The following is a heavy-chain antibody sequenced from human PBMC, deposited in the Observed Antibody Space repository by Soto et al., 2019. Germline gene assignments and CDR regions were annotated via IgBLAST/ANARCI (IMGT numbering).Heavy chain of an antibody. Sequence: PSETLSLTCTVSGGSVSSGSYYWSWIRQPPGKGLEWIGYIYYSGSTNYNPSLKSRVTISVDTSKNQFSLKLSSVTAADTAVYDCASLYSSSSRVDYWGQGTLVTVSS. CDR3: ASLYSSSSRVDY. J-gene: IGHJ4*02. V-gene: IGHV4-61*01. CDR1: GGSVSSGSYY. CDR2: IYYSGST. D-gene: IGHD6-6*01.